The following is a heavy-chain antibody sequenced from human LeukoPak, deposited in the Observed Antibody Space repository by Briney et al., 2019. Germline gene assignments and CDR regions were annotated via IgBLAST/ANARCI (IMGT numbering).Heavy chain of an antibody. CDR1: GGSFSGYY. CDR3: ARGLLVHDYVWGSYRYHVFDY. Sequence: PSETLSLTCAVYGGSFSGYYWSWIRQPPGKGLEWIGEINHSGSTNYNPSLKSRVTISVDTSKNQFSLKLSSVTAADTAVYYCARGLLVHDYVWGSYRYHVFDYWGQGTLVTVSS. CDR2: INHSGST. D-gene: IGHD3-16*02. J-gene: IGHJ4*02. V-gene: IGHV4-34*01.